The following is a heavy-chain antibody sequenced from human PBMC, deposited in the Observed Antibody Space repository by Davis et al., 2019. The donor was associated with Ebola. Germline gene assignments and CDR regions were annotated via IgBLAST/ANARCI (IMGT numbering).Heavy chain of an antibody. CDR1: GGTFSSYA. CDR3: ARGIYSSSWYGAY. Sequence: AASVKVSCKASGGTFSSYAISWVRQAPGQGLEWMGWMNPNSGTTGYAQKFQGRVTMTRNTSISTAYMELSSLRSEDTAVYYCARGIYSSSWYGAYWGQGTLVTVSS. V-gene: IGHV1-8*02. J-gene: IGHJ4*02. CDR2: MNPNSGTT. D-gene: IGHD6-13*01.